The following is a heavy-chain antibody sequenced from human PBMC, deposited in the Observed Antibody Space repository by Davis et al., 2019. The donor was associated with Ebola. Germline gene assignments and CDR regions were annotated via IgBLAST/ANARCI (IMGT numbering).Heavy chain of an antibody. CDR3: ARSNEGYCSGGSCSPIKFFDY. CDR1: GFTFSESW. Sequence: GESLKISCAASGFTFSESWMAWVRQAPGKGLEWLANMLHDGSEKYSAGPVKGRFTISRDNARNSFYLQMNSLRVEDTAVYCCARSNEGYCSGGSCSPIKFFDYWGQGTLVTVSS. D-gene: IGHD2-15*01. CDR2: MLHDGSEK. J-gene: IGHJ4*02. V-gene: IGHV3-7*01.